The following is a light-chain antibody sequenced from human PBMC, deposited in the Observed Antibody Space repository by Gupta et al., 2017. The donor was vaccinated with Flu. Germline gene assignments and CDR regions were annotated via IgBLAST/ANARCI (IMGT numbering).Light chain of an antibody. V-gene: IGLV2-14*01. CDR1: TSDVGANNS. CDR3: SSYRSSSTSFF. CDR2: GVN. Sequence: QSALTQPASVSGSPGQSIAISCTGTTSDVGANNSVSWYQQHPGKAPKVMIYGVNNRPSGVSDRFSGSKSGNTASLTISGLQAEDEADYYCSSYRSSSTSFFFGTGTKVTVL. J-gene: IGLJ1*01.